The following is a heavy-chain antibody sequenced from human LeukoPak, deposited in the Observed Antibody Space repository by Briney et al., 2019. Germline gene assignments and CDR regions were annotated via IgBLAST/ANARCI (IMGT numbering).Heavy chain of an antibody. CDR1: GGSISSSSYY. V-gene: IGHV4-39*07. CDR3: ARVSGGGRPDNWFDP. CDR2: IYYSGST. Sequence: SETLSLTCTVSGGSISSSSYYWGWIRQPPGKGLEGIGSIYYSGSTYYNPSLKSRVTISVDTSKNQFSLKLSSVTAADTAVYYCARVSGGGRPDNWFDPWGQGTLVTVSS. D-gene: IGHD3-16*01. J-gene: IGHJ5*02.